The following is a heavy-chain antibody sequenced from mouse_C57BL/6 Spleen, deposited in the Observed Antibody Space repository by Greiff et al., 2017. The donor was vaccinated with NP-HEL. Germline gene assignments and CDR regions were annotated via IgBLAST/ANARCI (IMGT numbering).Heavy chain of an antibody. V-gene: IGHV1-81*01. Sequence: QVQLQQSGAELARPGASVKLSCKASGYTFTSYGISWVKQRTGQGLEWIGEIYPRSGNTYYNEKFKGKATLTADKSSSTAYMELRSLTSEDSAVYFCARGGGRGPYWYFDVWGTGTTVTVSS. J-gene: IGHJ1*03. CDR1: GYTFTSYG. CDR2: IYPRSGNT. D-gene: IGHD3-3*01. CDR3: ARGGGRGPYWYFDV.